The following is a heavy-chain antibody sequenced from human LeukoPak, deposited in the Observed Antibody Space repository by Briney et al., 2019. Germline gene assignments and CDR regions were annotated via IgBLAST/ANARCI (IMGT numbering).Heavy chain of an antibody. V-gene: IGHV3-15*01. Sequence: GGSLRLSCAASGFTFSNAWMSWVRQAPGKGLEWVGRIKSKTDGGTTDYAAPVKGRFTISRDDSKNTLYLQMNSLRAEDTAVYYCAKVSRWNPPIAFDIWGQGTMVTVSS. D-gene: IGHD4-23*01. CDR2: IKSKTDGGTT. CDR3: AKVSRWNPPIAFDI. CDR1: GFTFSNAW. J-gene: IGHJ3*02.